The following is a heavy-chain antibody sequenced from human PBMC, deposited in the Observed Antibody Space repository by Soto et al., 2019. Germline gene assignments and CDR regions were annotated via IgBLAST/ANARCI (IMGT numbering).Heavy chain of an antibody. Sequence: SEALSLTCTVSGGSMSRYYWTWIRQPPGKGLEWIGNIHYTGSTNYNPSLKSRVTILLGTSTSQFSLKVSSVTAADTAVYYCARDLTISSTDGPLDPWGHGTLVTVSS. D-gene: IGHD1-1*01. J-gene: IGHJ5*02. V-gene: IGHV4-59*01. CDR3: ARDLTISSTDGPLDP. CDR2: IHYTGST. CDR1: GGSMSRYY.